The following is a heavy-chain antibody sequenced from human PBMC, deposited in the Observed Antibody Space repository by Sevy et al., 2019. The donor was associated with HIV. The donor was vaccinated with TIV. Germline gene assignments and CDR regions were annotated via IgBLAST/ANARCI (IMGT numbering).Heavy chain of an antibody. CDR3: ARAVVVAAIFDY. Sequence: ASLKVSCKASGYTFTGYYMHWVRQAPGQGLEWMGWINPNSGGTNYAQKFQGRVTMTRDTSISTAYMELSRLRSDDTAVYYCARAVVVAAIFDYWGQGTLVTVSS. CDR2: INPNSGGT. V-gene: IGHV1-2*02. CDR1: GYTFTGYY. D-gene: IGHD2-15*01. J-gene: IGHJ4*02.